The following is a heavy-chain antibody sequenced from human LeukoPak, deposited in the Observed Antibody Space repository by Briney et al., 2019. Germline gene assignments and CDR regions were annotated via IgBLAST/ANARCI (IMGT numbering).Heavy chain of an antibody. Sequence: PGGSLRLSCAASGFTVSSNYMSWVRQAPGKGLEWVSVIYSGGSTYYADSVKGRFTISRDNSKNTLYLQMNSLRAEDTAVYYCAKDTKWELLRGNAFDIWGQGTMVTVSS. D-gene: IGHD1-26*01. CDR1: GFTVSSNY. CDR3: AKDTKWELLRGNAFDI. V-gene: IGHV3-53*05. CDR2: IYSGGST. J-gene: IGHJ3*02.